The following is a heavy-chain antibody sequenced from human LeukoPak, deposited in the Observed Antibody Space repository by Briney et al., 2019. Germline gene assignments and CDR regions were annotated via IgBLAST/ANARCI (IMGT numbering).Heavy chain of an antibody. CDR1: GFTFTNYA. J-gene: IGHJ2*01. Sequence: GGSLRLSCAASGFTFTNYAMTWVRQAPGKGLEWVSGISGRGGGTYYADSVKGRFTISRDNTKNTLYLQMNSLRVEDTAVYYCAKGDGGYGWYFDVWGRGTLVTVSS. CDR2: ISGRGGGT. V-gene: IGHV3-23*01. CDR3: AKGDGGYGWYFDV. D-gene: IGHD5-12*01.